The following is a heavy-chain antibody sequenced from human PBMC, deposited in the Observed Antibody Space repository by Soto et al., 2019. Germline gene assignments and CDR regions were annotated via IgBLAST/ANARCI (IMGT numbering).Heavy chain of an antibody. D-gene: IGHD3-22*01. CDR3: ARVGYYDGSGYNAFNI. J-gene: IGHJ3*02. Sequence: PSETLSLTCDVYGGSFSGYIWTWIRQTPGKGLQWIGQINHSGSANYNPSNKSRVTISVHTSNSQFSQELSSVTAADTAVYYCARVGYYDGSGYNAFNIWGQGTMVT. V-gene: IGHV4-34*01. CDR2: INHSGSA. CDR1: GGSFSGYI.